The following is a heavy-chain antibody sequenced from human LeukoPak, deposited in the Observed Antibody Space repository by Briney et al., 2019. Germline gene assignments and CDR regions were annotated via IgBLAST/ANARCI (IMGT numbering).Heavy chain of an antibody. Sequence: PGGSLRLSCTASGFIFDDYAMHWVRQAPGKGLEWVSGLTWNSGRLDYAASVKGRFTISRDNAKNSLFLQMNSLRAEDTAVYYCARDATWIQLWLHAFDIWGQGTMVTVSS. CDR2: LTWNSGRL. CDR1: GFIFDDYA. V-gene: IGHV3-9*01. CDR3: ARDATWIQLWLHAFDI. D-gene: IGHD5-18*01. J-gene: IGHJ3*02.